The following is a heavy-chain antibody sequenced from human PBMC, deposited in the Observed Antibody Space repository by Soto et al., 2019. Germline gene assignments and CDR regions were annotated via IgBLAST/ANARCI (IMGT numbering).Heavy chain of an antibody. CDR3: SRVDPGETSPFDH. D-gene: IGHD3-10*01. V-gene: IGHV1-46*03. CDR1: GYIFTSYY. CDR2: INPFDGSR. J-gene: IGHJ4*02. Sequence: KVSCKASGYIFTSYYLHWVRQAPGQGLEWMGWINPFDGSRMFAQSFQGRVTFTRDTSTSTVYMELSGLRSDDTAVYYCSRVDPGETSPFDHWGQGTLVTVSS.